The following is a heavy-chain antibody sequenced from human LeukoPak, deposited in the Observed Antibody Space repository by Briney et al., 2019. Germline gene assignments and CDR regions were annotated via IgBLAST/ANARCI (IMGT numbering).Heavy chain of an antibody. CDR1: GFIFSNYG. Sequence: GGSLRLSCAVSGFIFSNYGMHWVRQAPGKGLEWVAFIRSDGSEKNYAGSVKGRFTISRDNSKNTLCVQMNSLRADDTAVYYCAKHDSSSVYWGQGTLVTVSS. V-gene: IGHV3-30*02. CDR3: AKHDSSSVY. D-gene: IGHD3-22*01. J-gene: IGHJ4*02. CDR2: IRSDGSEK.